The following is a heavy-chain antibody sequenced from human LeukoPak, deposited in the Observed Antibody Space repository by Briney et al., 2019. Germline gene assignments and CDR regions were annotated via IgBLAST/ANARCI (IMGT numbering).Heavy chain of an antibody. CDR2: ISGGGGST. Sequence: GGSLRLSCAASGSTFSSYAMSWVRQAPGKGLEWVSAISGGGGSTYYADSVKGRFTISRDNSKNTLYLQMNSLRAEDTAVYYCAKDSIAVAGTRVNAFDIWGQGTMVTVSS. V-gene: IGHV3-23*01. CDR1: GSTFSSYA. D-gene: IGHD6-19*01. J-gene: IGHJ3*02. CDR3: AKDSIAVAGTRVNAFDI.